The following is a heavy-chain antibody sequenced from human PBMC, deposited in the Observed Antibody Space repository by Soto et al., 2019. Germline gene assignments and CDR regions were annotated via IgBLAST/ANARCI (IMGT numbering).Heavy chain of an antibody. CDR1: GYSFTSYW. CDR2: ICPGDSDT. Sequence: PGESLKISCKGSGYSFTSYWIGGVRQMPGKGLEWMGIICPGDSDTRYSPSFQGQVTISADKPISTAYLQWSSLKASDTAMYDCARHDSYGYEDAFEIWGQGIMVTVSS. J-gene: IGHJ3*02. V-gene: IGHV5-51*01. CDR3: ARHDSYGYEDAFEI. D-gene: IGHD5-18*01.